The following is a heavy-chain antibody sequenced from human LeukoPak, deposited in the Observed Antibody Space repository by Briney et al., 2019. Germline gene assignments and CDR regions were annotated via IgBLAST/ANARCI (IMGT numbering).Heavy chain of an antibody. D-gene: IGHD6-13*01. V-gene: IGHV4-61*02. J-gene: IGHJ4*02. Sequence: SXTLSLTCTVSGGSISSGSYYWSWIRQPAGKGLEWIGRIYTSGSTNYNPSLKSRVTISVDTSKNQFSLKPSSVTAADTAVYYCASSSDSSWFLFDYWGQGTLVTVSS. CDR2: IYTSGST. CDR3: ASSSDSSWFLFDY. CDR1: GGSISSGSYY.